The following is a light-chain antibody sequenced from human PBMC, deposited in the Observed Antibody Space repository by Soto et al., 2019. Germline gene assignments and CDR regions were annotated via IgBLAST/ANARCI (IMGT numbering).Light chain of an antibody. CDR3: QQRSSLGGT. J-gene: IGKJ1*01. CDR2: DAS. CDR1: QSVSSY. V-gene: IGKV3-11*01. Sequence: EIVLTQSPATLSLSPGERATLSCRASQSVSSYLAWYQQKPGQAPRLLIYDASNRATGIPARFSGSGSGTDFTLTISSLEPEDFAFYYCQQRSSLGGTFGQGTKVEIK.